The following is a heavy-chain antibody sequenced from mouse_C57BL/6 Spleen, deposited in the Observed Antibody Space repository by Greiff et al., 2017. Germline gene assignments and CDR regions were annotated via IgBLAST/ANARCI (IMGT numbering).Heavy chain of an antibody. Sequence: QVQLKQSGAELMKPGASVKLSCKATGYTFTGYWIEWVKQRPGHGLEWIGEILPGSGSTNYNEKFKGKATFTADTSSNTAYMQLSSLTTEYSAIYYCAREGDYDPFAYWGQGTLVTVSA. V-gene: IGHV1-9*01. CDR1: GYTFTGYW. CDR2: ILPGSGST. J-gene: IGHJ3*01. CDR3: AREGDYDPFAY. D-gene: IGHD2-4*01.